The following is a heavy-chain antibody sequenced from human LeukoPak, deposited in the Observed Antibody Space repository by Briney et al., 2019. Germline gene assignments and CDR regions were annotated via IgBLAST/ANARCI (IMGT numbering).Heavy chain of an antibody. CDR1: GGSISSYF. V-gene: IGHV4-59*01. D-gene: IGHD3-22*01. CDR3: ARTQQYDSSPFDY. J-gene: IGHJ4*02. Sequence: SETLSLTCTVSGGSISSYFWSWIRQPPGKGLEWIGYIYYSGSTNCNPSLKSRVTISVDTSKNQFSLKLSSMTAADTAVYYCARTQQYDSSPFDYWGQGTLVTVSS. CDR2: IYYSGST.